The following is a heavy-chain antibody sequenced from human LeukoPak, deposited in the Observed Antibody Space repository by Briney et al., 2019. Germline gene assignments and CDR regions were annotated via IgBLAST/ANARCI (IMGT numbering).Heavy chain of an antibody. CDR1: GFTFSSYA. Sequence: GGSLRLSCAASGFTFSSYAMSWVRQAPGKGLEWVSAISGSGGSTYYADSVKGRFTISRDNSKNTLYLQMNSLRAEDTAVYYCASNLWFGEGPNAFDIWGQGTMVTVSS. CDR3: ASNLWFGEGPNAFDI. CDR2: ISGSGGST. V-gene: IGHV3-23*01. D-gene: IGHD3-10*01. J-gene: IGHJ3*02.